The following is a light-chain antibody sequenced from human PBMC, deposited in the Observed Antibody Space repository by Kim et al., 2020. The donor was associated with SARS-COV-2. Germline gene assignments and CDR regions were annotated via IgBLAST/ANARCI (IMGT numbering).Light chain of an antibody. V-gene: IGKV1-8*01. CDR2: SAS. J-gene: IGKJ2*01. CDR3: QQYYNYPYT. CDR1: QGISSY. Sequence: SSSTGDRVSITCRASQGISSYLAWYQHKPGKAPKLLIYSASTLQSGVPSRFSGSGSGTDFTLTISCLQSEDFATYYCQQYYNYPYTFGQGTKLEI.